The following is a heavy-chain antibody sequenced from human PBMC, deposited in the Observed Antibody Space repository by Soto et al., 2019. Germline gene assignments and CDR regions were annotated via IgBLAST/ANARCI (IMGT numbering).Heavy chain of an antibody. CDR2: ISYDGYLK. D-gene: IGHD3-10*01. V-gene: IGHV3-30*18. CDR3: AKDFKVSGSHYGTLNYYYGMDV. Sequence: VGSLRLSCAASGFTFSTYGMQWARQAPGKGLEWVAVISYDGYLKYYVDAVKGRFTVARDNSKNTLFLEMNSLRVEDTAVYFCAKDFKVSGSHYGTLNYYYGMDVWGQGTTVTVSS. CDR1: GFTFSTYG. J-gene: IGHJ6*02.